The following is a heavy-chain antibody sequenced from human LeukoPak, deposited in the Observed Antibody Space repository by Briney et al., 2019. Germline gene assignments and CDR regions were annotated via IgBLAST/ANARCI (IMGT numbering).Heavy chain of an antibody. V-gene: IGHV4-30-4*01. J-gene: IGHJ5*02. CDR2: IFYTGST. CDR3: ARKYPDHWFDP. D-gene: IGHD6-6*01. CDR1: GGSITSGNYY. Sequence: SQTLSLTCAVSGGSITSGNYYWSWIRQPPGKGLEWIGYIFYTGSTNYSPSLKSRVSISVDTFKNQFSLKLSSVTAADTAVYYCARKYPDHWFDPWGQGTLVSVSS.